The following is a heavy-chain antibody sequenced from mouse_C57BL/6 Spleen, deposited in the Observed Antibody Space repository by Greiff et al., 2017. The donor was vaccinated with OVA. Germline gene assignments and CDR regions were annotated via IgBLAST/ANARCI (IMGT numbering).Heavy chain of an antibody. D-gene: IGHD1-1*01. CDR2: IYPRSGNT. CDR1: GYTFTSYG. CDR3: ARGFAGSSYEGDDY. Sequence: VQLVESGAELARPGASVKLSCKASGYTFTSYGISWVKQRTGQGLEWIGEIYPRSGNTYYNEKFKGKATLTADKSSSTAYMELRSLTSEDSAVYFCARGFAGSSYEGDDYWGQGTTLTVSS. V-gene: IGHV1-81*01. J-gene: IGHJ2*01.